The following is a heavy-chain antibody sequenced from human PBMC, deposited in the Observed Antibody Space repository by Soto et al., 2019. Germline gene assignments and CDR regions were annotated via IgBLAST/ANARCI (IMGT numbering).Heavy chain of an antibody. CDR2: IYSGGST. D-gene: IGHD1-26*01. CDR3: ARDPGRTDGPE. Sequence: EVQLVESGGGLVQPGGSLRLSCAASGFTVSSNYMSWVRQAPGKGLEWGSVIYSGGSTYYADSVKGRFTISRDNSKNTLYLKMNSLRAEDTAVYYWARDPGRTDGPEWGQGTLVTVSS. V-gene: IGHV3-66*01. J-gene: IGHJ4*02. CDR1: GFTVSSNY.